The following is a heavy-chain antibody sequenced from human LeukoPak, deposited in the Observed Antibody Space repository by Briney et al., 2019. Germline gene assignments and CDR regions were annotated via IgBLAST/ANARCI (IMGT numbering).Heavy chain of an antibody. Sequence: SETLSLTCTVSGGSISSDTYFWGWIRQPPGKGLEWIANIYFTGNTYYNPSLKSRATISVDTSKNQFSLTLSSVTAADTAVYFCASEAHRGGGFDSWGQGTLVTVSS. J-gene: IGHJ4*02. CDR2: IYFTGNT. D-gene: IGHD3-16*01. V-gene: IGHV4-39*01. CDR3: ASEAHRGGGFDS. CDR1: GGSISSDTYF.